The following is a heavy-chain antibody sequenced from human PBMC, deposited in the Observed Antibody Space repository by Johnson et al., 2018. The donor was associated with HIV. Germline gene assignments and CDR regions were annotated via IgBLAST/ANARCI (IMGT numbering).Heavy chain of an antibody. D-gene: IGHD6-13*01. CDR1: GFTFNYYN. CDR3: AKDQWSSSWTNDAFDI. J-gene: IGHJ3*02. CDR2: ISSDGITK. Sequence: QMQLVESGGGVVQPGRSLRLSCAASGFTFNYYNIHWVRQAPGKGLEWVAMISSDGITKHYADSVKGRFSISRDNAKNSLYLQMNSLRAEDTAVYYCAKDQWSSSWTNDAFDIWGQGTMVTVSS. V-gene: IGHV3-30-3*01.